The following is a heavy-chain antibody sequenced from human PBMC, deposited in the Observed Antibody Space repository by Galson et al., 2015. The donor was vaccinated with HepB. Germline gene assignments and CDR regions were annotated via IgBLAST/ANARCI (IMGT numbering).Heavy chain of an antibody. CDR1: GFSFSAYG. V-gene: IGHV3-30*03. J-gene: IGHJ4*02. D-gene: IGHD5-18*01. Sequence: SLRLSCAATGFSFSAYGMHWVRQAPGKGPEWVSVISFDGKKTYYSDSLNGRFTISRDNSKKTLYLQMNSLRADDTAVYYCARPLNPNLVDTEMGFWGQGTLVTVSS. CDR2: ISFDGKKT. CDR3: ARPLNPNLVDTEMGF.